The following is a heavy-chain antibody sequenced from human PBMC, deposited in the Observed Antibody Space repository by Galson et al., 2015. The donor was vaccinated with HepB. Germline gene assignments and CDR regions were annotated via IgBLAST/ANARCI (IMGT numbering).Heavy chain of an antibody. CDR3: ARDNYGSGSYSIDYMDV. V-gene: IGHV3-48*01. CDR1: GFTFSSYS. Sequence: SLRLSCAASGFTFSSYSMNWVRQAPGKGLEWVSYISSSSSTIYYADSVKGRFTISRDNAKNSLYLQMNSLRAEDTAVYYCARDNYGSGSYSIDYMDVWGKGTTVTVSS. CDR2: ISSSSSTI. D-gene: IGHD3-10*01. J-gene: IGHJ6*03.